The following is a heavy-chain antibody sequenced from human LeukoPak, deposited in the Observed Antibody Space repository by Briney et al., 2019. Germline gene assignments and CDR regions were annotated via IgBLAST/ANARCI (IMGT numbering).Heavy chain of an antibody. J-gene: IGHJ6*03. CDR3: ARGSHYYYYYMDV. CDR1: RFTFSSYA. V-gene: IGHV3-74*01. Sequence: GGSLRLSCAASRFTFSSYAMSWVRQAPGKGLVWVSRINSDGSSTSYADSVKGRFTISRDNAKNTLYLQMNSLRAEDTAVYYCARGSHYYYYYMDVWGKGTTVTVSS. CDR2: INSDGSST.